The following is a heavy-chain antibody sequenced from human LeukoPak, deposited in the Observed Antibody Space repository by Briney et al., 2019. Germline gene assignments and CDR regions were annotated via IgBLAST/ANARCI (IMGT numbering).Heavy chain of an antibody. V-gene: IGHV3-30*02. CDR1: GFTFSSYG. CDR3: AKDSRIAADGTYFDY. CDR2: IRYDGSNK. Sequence: GGSLRLSCAASGFTFSSYGLHWVRQAPGKGLEWVAFIRYDGSNKYYADSVKGRFTISRDNSKNTLYLQMNSLRAEDTAMYYCAKDSRIAADGTYFDYWGQGTLVTVSS. D-gene: IGHD6-13*01. J-gene: IGHJ4*02.